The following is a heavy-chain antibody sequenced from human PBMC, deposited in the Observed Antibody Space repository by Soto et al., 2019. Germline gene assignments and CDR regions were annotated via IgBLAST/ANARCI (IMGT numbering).Heavy chain of an antibody. CDR2: IYYSGDT. CDR3: AREGALLYCGNSDYYYTMDV. CDR1: GGSIISGDYY. Sequence: QVQLHESGPGLVKPSQTLSLTCTVSGGSIISGDYYWSWIRQTPVKGLEWIGYIYYSGDTNYNPSRKRRVNISVDTSKNQFSLKLSSVTAADPAVYYCAREGALLYCGNSDYYYTMDVWGQGTTVTVSS. D-gene: IGHD2-21*02. J-gene: IGHJ6*02. V-gene: IGHV4-30-4*01.